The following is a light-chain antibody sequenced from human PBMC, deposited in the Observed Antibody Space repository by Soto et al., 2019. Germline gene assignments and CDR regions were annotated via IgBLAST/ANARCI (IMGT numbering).Light chain of an antibody. V-gene: IGLV2-14*01. J-gene: IGLJ1*01. Sequence: QSALTQPASVSGSPGQSITISCTGTSNDVGAYNFVSWYQQHPGKAPKLLIYEVSNRPSEISDRFSGSKSGNTASLTISGLQTEDEADYYCNSYTSSITPCVFGTGTKVTV. CDR1: SNDVGAYNF. CDR2: EVS. CDR3: NSYTSSITPCV.